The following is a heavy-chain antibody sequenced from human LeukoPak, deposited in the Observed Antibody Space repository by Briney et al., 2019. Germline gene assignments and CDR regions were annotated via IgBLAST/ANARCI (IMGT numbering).Heavy chain of an antibody. D-gene: IGHD5-18*01. CDR2: IYYSGST. CDR1: GGSISSSSYY. V-gene: IGHV4-39*01. CDR3: ARLLRGYSYGVSPGNDY. J-gene: IGHJ4*02. Sequence: PSETLSLTCTVSGGSISSSSYYWGWIRQPPGKGLEWIGSIYYSGSTYYNPSLKSRVTISVDTSKNQFSLKLSSVTAADTAVYYCARLLRGYSYGVSPGNDYWGQGTLVTVSS.